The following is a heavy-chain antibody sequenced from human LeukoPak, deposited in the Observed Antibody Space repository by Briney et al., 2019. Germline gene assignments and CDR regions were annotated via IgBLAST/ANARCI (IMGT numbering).Heavy chain of an antibody. D-gene: IGHD4-23*01. Sequence: SQTLSLTCTVSGGSISSGGYYWSWIRQHPGKGLERIGYIYYSGSTYYNPSLKSRVTISVDTSKNQFSLKLSSVTAADTAVYYCARENGGNALFDYWGQGTLVTVSS. CDR2: IYYSGST. CDR1: GGSISSGGYY. V-gene: IGHV4-31*03. CDR3: ARENGGNALFDY. J-gene: IGHJ4*02.